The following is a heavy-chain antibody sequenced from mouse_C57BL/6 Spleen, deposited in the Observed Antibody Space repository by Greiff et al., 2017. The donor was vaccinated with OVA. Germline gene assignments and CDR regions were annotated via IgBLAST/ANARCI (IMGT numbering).Heavy chain of an antibody. CDR2: IAPNSGGT. Sequence: QVQLQQPGAELVKPGASVKLSCKASGYTFTSYWMHWVKQRPGRGLEWIGRIAPNSGGTQYNEKFKSKATLTVDKPSSPAYMQLISLTSEDSAVYDCARGGFYYDYEGWVAYWGQGTLVTVSA. J-gene: IGHJ3*01. CDR3: ARGGFYYDYEGWVAY. CDR1: GYTFTSYW. D-gene: IGHD2-4*01. V-gene: IGHV1-72*01.